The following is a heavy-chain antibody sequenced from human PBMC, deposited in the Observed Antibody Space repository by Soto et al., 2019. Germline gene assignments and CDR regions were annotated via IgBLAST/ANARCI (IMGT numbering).Heavy chain of an antibody. J-gene: IGHJ6*02. CDR2: ISYDGSNK. CDR3: ARVEELGTPNYYYGMDV. Sequence: VQLVESGGGVVQPGRSLRLSCAASGFTFSSYAMHWVRQAPGKGLEWVAVISYDGSNKYYADSVKGRFTISRDNSKNTLYLQMNSLRAEDTAVYYCARVEELGTPNYYYGMDVWGQGTTVTVSS. V-gene: IGHV3-30-3*01. CDR1: GFTFSSYA. D-gene: IGHD1-7*01.